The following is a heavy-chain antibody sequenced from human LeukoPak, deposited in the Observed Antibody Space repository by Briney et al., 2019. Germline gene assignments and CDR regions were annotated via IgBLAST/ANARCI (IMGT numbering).Heavy chain of an antibody. J-gene: IGHJ6*02. CDR3: AKDHALGPNPRYYYYGMDV. CDR1: GFTFSSYA. D-gene: IGHD1-26*01. V-gene: IGHV3-23*01. CDR2: ISGSGGST. Sequence: PGGSLRLSCAASGFTFSSYAMSWVRQAPGKGLEWVSAISGSGGSTYYADSVKGRFTISRDNSKNTLYLQMNSLRAEDTAVYYCAKDHALGPNPRYYYYGMDVWGQGTTVTVSS.